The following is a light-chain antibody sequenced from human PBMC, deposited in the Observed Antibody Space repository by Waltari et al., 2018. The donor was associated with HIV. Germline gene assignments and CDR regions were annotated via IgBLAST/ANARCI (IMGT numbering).Light chain of an antibody. CDR1: QDIGNY. Sequence: DIQLTQSPSSLSASLGDIVTITCRARQDIGNYLNWYQQKPGRAPKVLIYAASSLQSGVPSRFSGSRSGTDFTLTISSLQPEDCATYYCQQSYSTSWTFGPGTKVEI. CDR3: QQSYSTSWT. J-gene: IGKJ1*01. V-gene: IGKV1-39*01. CDR2: AAS.